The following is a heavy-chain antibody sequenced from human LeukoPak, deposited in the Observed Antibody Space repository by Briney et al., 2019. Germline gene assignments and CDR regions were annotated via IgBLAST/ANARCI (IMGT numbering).Heavy chain of an antibody. D-gene: IGHD1/OR15-1a*01. J-gene: IGHJ1*01. Sequence: SETLSLTCTVSGGSISSSSYYWGWIRQPPGKGLEWIGSISYSGSTYYNPSLKSRVTIFVDTSKNQFSLKLSSVTAADTAVYYCASATNEYFQHWGQGTLVTVSS. V-gene: IGHV4-39*01. CDR3: ASATNEYFQH. CDR2: ISYSGST. CDR1: GGSISSSSYY.